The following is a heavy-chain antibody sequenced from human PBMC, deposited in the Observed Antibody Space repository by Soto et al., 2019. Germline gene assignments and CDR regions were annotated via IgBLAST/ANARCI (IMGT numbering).Heavy chain of an antibody. CDR3: AKSGSKIYYYYGMDV. V-gene: IGHV3-30*18. Sequence: QVQLVESGGGVVQPGRSLRLSCAASGFTFSSYGMHWVRQAPGKGLEWVAVISYDGSNKYYADSVKGRFTISRDNSKNTLDLQMNSLRAEDTAVYYCAKSGSKIYYYYGMDVWGQGTTVTVSS. J-gene: IGHJ6*02. CDR1: GFTFSSYG. D-gene: IGHD3-10*01. CDR2: ISYDGSNK.